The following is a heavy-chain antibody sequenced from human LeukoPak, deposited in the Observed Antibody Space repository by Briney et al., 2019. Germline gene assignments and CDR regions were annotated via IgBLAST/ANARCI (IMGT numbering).Heavy chain of an antibody. J-gene: IGHJ4*02. CDR2: IYPGDSDT. D-gene: IGHD1-1*01. Sequence: GESLKISCKGSGYSFTSYWIGWVRQMPGKGLEWMGIIYPGDSDTRYSPSFQGQVTISADKSISTAYLQWSSLKASDTAMYYCAIGVGGPKTMGEIGHFDYWGQGTLVTVSS. CDR3: AIGVGGPKTMGEIGHFDY. CDR1: GYSFTSYW. V-gene: IGHV5-51*01.